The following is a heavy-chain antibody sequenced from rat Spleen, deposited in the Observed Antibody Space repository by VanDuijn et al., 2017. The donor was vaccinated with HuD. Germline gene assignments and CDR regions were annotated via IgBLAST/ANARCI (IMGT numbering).Heavy chain of an antibody. V-gene: IGHV5-29*01. J-gene: IGHJ4*01. CDR1: GFTLSNYG. CDR3: ARQDYDGTYYPYYYVMDA. CDR2: ISYDGTGT. D-gene: IGHD1-12*02. Sequence: EVQLVESGGGLVQPGRSLKLSCAASGFTLSNYGMAWVRQISTKGLEWVATISYDGTGTYYRDSVKGRFTISRDNAKSTLYLQMDSLRSEDTATYYCARQDYDGTYYPYYYVMDAWGQGVMVTVSS.